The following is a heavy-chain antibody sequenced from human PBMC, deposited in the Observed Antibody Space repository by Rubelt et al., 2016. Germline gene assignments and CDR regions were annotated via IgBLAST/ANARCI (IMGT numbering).Heavy chain of an antibody. CDR3: ASLKPEVGPGASEFFHH. V-gene: IGHV4-34*02. J-gene: IGHJ1*01. D-gene: IGHD2-2*01. CDR1: GGSFSDYR. Sequence: QVPLQQWGAGLLKPSETLSLTCAVSGGSFSDYRWSWIRQSPGKGLEWIGEINHYGGTNYNPYLASRVSISMDTYKNVFSLQVTAGAAADTAVDYCASLKPEVGPGASEFFHHWGQGSMDSVSS. CDR2: INHYGGT.